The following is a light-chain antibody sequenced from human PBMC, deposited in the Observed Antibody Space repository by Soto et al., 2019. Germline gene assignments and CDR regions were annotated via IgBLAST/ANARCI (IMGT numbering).Light chain of an antibody. CDR3: QQSYSTPRT. CDR1: QSISSY. J-gene: IGKJ1*01. Sequence: DIQMTQSPSSLSASVGDRVTITCRASQSISSYLNWYQQKPWKAPNLLIYAASSLQSGVPSRFSGSGSGTDFTLTISSLQPEDFATYYCQQSYSTPRTFGQGPKVEIK. CDR2: AAS. V-gene: IGKV1-39*01.